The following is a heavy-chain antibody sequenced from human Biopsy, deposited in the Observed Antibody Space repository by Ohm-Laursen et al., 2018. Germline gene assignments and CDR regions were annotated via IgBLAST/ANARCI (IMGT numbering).Heavy chain of an antibody. D-gene: IGHD2/OR15-2a*01. CDR2: IYYSGST. CDR3: ARATNSTGWPYYYFYGMDV. J-gene: IGHJ6*02. Sequence: TLSLTCGVSGGSISSDYWSWIRQTPGKGLEWIGYIYYSGSTNYNPSLKSRVTTSVDTSKNQLSLRLNSVTAADTAVYYCARATNSTGWPYYYFYGMDVWGQGTTVTVSS. V-gene: IGHV4-59*01. CDR1: GGSISSDY.